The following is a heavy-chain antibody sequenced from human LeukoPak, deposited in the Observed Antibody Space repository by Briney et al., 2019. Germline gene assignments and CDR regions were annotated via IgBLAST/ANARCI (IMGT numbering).Heavy chain of an antibody. CDR1: GYTFTGYY. J-gene: IGHJ4*02. D-gene: IGHD3-16*02. Sequence: ASVKVSCKASGYTFTGYYMHWVRQAPGQGLEWMGWINPNSGGTNYAQKFQGWVTMTRDTSISTAYMELSRLRSDDTAVYFCAREELRLGELSFDFWGQGTLVTVSS. CDR2: INPNSGGT. CDR3: AREELRLGELSFDF. V-gene: IGHV1-2*04.